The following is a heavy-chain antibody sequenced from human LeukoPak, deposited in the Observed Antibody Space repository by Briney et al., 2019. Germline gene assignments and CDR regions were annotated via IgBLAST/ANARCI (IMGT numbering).Heavy chain of an antibody. Sequence: SVKVSCKSSGGTFSSYAISWVRQAPGQGLEWMGGIIPIFGTANYAQKFQGRVTITRNTSISTAYMELSSLRSEDTAVYYCARGGPKRRDGYNPEFDYWGQGTLVTVSS. D-gene: IGHD5-24*01. CDR3: ARGGPKRRDGYNPEFDY. CDR1: GGTFSSYA. J-gene: IGHJ4*02. V-gene: IGHV1-69*05. CDR2: IIPIFGTA.